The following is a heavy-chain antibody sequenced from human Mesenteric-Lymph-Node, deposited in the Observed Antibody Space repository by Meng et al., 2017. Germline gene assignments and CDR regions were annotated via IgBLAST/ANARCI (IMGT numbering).Heavy chain of an antibody. CDR1: GGSISSGGHS. Sequence: QGQLQESGPGLVKPSQTLSLTCTVSGGSISSGGHSWSWIRQHPGKGLEWIAYIYYSGSTYYNPSLKSRVILSVDTSKNQFSLKLSPVTAADTAVYYCARVDSSGYFLDYWGQGTLVTVSS. D-gene: IGHD3-22*01. CDR3: ARVDSSGYFLDY. J-gene: IGHJ4*01. V-gene: IGHV4-31*03. CDR2: IYYSGST.